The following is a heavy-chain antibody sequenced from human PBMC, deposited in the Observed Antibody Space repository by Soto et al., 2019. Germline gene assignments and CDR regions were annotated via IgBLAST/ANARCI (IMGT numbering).Heavy chain of an antibody. D-gene: IGHD5-12*01. V-gene: IGHV3-21*01. J-gene: IGHJ4*02. CDR3: ARDRGRGYSGYDDY. CDR2: ISSSSYI. CDR1: GFTFSSYS. Sequence: LRLSCAASGFTFSSYSMNWVRQAPGKGLEWVSSISSSSYIYYADSVKGRFTISRDNAKNSLYLQMNSLRAEDTAVYYCARDRGRGYSGYDDYWGQGTLVTVSS.